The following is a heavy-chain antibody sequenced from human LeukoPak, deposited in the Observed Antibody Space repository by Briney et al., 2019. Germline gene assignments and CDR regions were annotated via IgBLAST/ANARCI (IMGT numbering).Heavy chain of an antibody. CDR3: ARGSSGWYYFDY. D-gene: IGHD6-19*01. J-gene: IGHJ4*02. CDR1: GYTLTGYY. CDR2: INPNSGGT. Sequence: ASVKVSCKASGYTLTGYYMHWVRQAPGQGLEWMGWINPNSGGTNYAQKFQGRVTMTRDTSISTAYMELSRLRSDDTAVYYCARGSSGWYYFDYWGQGTLVTVSS. V-gene: IGHV1-2*02.